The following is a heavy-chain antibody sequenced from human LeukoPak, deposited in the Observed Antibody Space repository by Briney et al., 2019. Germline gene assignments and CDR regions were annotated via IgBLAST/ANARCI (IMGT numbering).Heavy chain of an antibody. D-gene: IGHD6-19*01. CDR1: GFTFSSYE. CDR3: ARDEYSSGWYALGY. Sequence: GGSLRLSCAASGFTFSSYEMNWVRQAPGKGLEWVSYISSSGSTIYYADSVKGRFTISRDNSKNTLYLQMNSLRAEDTAVYYCARDEYSSGWYALGYWGQGTLVTVSS. CDR2: ISSSGSTI. J-gene: IGHJ4*02. V-gene: IGHV3-48*03.